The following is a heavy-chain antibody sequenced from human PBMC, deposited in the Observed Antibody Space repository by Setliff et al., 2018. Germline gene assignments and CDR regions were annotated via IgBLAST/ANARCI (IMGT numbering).Heavy chain of an antibody. CDR3: ALRVRDELTIFDIVKTRRRWFDP. CDR2: IYHAGST. Sequence: SETLSLTCAVSGGSISSGDASWSWVRQPPGKGLEWIGYIYHAGSTYYNPSLESRVTISIDKPNKQFSLELRSLTAADTAVYYCALRVRDELTIFDIVKTRRRWFDPWGQGTPVTVSS. CDR1: GGSISSGDAS. D-gene: IGHD3-3*01. J-gene: IGHJ5*02. V-gene: IGHV4-30-2*01.